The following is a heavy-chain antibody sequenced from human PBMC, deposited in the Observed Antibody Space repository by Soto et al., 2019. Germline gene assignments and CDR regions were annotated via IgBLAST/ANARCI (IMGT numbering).Heavy chain of an antibody. V-gene: IGHV3-33*01. CDR1: GFTFSSYG. J-gene: IGHJ4*02. Sequence: LRLSCAASGFTFSSYGMHWVRQAPGKGLEWVAVIWYDGSNKYYADSVKGRFTISRDNSKNTLYLQMNSLRAEDTAVYYCARDLGVGAKDYWGQGTLVTVSS. D-gene: IGHD1-26*01. CDR2: IWYDGSNK. CDR3: ARDLGVGAKDY.